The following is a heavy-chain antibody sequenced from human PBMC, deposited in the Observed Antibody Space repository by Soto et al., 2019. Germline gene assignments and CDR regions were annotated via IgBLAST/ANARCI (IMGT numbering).Heavy chain of an antibody. D-gene: IGHD2-15*01. J-gene: IGHJ6*02. CDR2: ISYDGSNK. CDR1: GFAFSSYA. Sequence: GGSLRLSCAASGFAFSSYAMHWVRQAPGKGLEWVAVISYDGSNKYYADSVKGRFTISRDNSKNTLYRQMNSLRPEDTAVYYCARAGYCSGGSCYWGSYYGMDVWGQGTPVTVSS. V-gene: IGHV3-30-3*01. CDR3: ARAGYCSGGSCYWGSYYGMDV.